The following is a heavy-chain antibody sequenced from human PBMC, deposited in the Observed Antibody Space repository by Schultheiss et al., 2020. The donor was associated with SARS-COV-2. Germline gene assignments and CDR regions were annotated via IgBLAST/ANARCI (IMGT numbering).Heavy chain of an antibody. CDR2: IDWDDDK. CDR1: GGSVSSGSYY. J-gene: IGHJ6*02. Sequence: CTVSGGSVSSGSYYWSWIRQPPGKALEWLALIDWDDDKYYSTSLKTRLTISKDTSKNQVVLTMTNMDPVDTATYYCARMHPSVGYYGMDVWGQGTTVTVSS. CDR3: ARMHPSVGYYGMDV. V-gene: IGHV2-70*01.